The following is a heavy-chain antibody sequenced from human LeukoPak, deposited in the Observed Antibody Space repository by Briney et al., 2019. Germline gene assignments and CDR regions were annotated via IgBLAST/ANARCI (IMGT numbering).Heavy chain of an antibody. Sequence: SETLSLTCTVSGYSISSGYYWGWIRQPPGKGLEWIGSIYHSGSTYYNPSLKSRVTISVDTSKNQFSLKLSSVTAADTAVYYCARDIRQSGDHNPSPDPWGQGTLVTVSS. D-gene: IGHD5-24*01. CDR2: IYHSGST. CDR1: GYSISSGYY. V-gene: IGHV4-38-2*02. CDR3: ARDIRQSGDHNPSPDP. J-gene: IGHJ5*02.